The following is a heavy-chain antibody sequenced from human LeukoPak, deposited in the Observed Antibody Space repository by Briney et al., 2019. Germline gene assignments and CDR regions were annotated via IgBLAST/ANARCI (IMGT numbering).Heavy chain of an antibody. J-gene: IGHJ4*02. D-gene: IGHD2-2*01. CDR3: ARGVGYCSSTSCRYFDY. CDR2: ISAYNGNT. CDR1: GYTFTSYG. Sequence: ASVKVSCKASGYTFTSYGISWVRQAPGQGLEWMGWISAYNGNTNYAQKLQGRVTMTTDTSTSTAYMELRSLRSDDTAVYYCARGVGYCSSTSCRYFDYWGQGTLVTASS. V-gene: IGHV1-18*01.